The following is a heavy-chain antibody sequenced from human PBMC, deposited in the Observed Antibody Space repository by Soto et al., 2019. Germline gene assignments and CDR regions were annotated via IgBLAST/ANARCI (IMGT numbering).Heavy chain of an antibody. Sequence: PSETLSLTCTVSGGSISSSSYYWGWIRQPPGKGLEWIGSIYYSGSTYYNPSLKSRVTISVDTSKNQFSLKLSSVTAADTAVYYCARQASTTVAHTWFDPWGQGTLVTVSS. CDR2: IYYSGST. V-gene: IGHV4-39*01. J-gene: IGHJ5*02. CDR3: ARQASTTVAHTWFDP. CDR1: GGSISSSSYY. D-gene: IGHD4-4*01.